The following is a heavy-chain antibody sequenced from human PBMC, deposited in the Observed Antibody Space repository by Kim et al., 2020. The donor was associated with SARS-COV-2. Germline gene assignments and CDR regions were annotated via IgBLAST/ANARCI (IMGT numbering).Heavy chain of an antibody. CDR2: ITSNGGST. J-gene: IGHJ3*02. Sequence: GGSLRLSCSASGFTFSSYAMHWVRQAPGKGLEYVSAITSNGGSTYYADSVKGRFTISRDNSKNTLYLQMNSLRAEDTAVYYCVRDPQGRGGSYCGDALDIWGQGPRVTVS. V-gene: IGHV3-64D*09. D-gene: IGHD1-26*01. CDR1: GFTFSSYA. CDR3: VRDPQGRGGSYCGDALDI.